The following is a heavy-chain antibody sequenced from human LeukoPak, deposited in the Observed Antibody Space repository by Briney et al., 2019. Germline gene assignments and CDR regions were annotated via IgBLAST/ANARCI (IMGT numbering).Heavy chain of an antibody. J-gene: IGHJ4*02. CDR1: GYSFTNYW. V-gene: IGHV5-51*01. Sequence: GESLRISCKGSGYSFTNYWIGWVRQVPGKGLEWMGIIYPGDSDTRYSPSFQGQVTISADKSISTAYLQWSSLKASDTAMYYCARPYCSGGSCYSGYFDYWGQGTLVTVSS. CDR2: IYPGDSDT. D-gene: IGHD2-15*01. CDR3: ARPYCSGGSCYSGYFDY.